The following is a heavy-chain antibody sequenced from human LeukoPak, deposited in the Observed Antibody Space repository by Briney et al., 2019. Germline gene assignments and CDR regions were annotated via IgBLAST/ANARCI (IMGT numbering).Heavy chain of an antibody. CDR2: INPNSGGT. J-gene: IGHJ6*03. CDR1: GYTFTGYY. D-gene: IGHD3-10*01. Sequence: ASVKVSCKASGYTFTGYYMHWVRQAPGQGLEWMGWINPNSGGTNYAQKFQGRVTMTRDTSISTAYMELSRLRSDDTAVYYCARGGGSGSYNYYYYYMDVWGKGTTVTISS. V-gene: IGHV1-2*02. CDR3: ARGGGSGSYNYYYYYMDV.